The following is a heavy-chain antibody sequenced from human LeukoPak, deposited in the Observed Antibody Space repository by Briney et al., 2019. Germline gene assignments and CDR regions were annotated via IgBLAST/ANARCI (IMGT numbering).Heavy chain of an antibody. CDR1: GGSISSSSYY. V-gene: IGHV4-39*01. CDR3: ARLLHYYDSSGYYHEYFQH. Sequence: SETLSLTCTVSGGSISSSSYYWGWIRQPPGKGLEWIGSIYYSGSTYYNPSLKSRVTISVDTSKNQFSLKLSSVTAADTAVYYCARLLHYYDSSGYYHEYFQHWGQGTLVTVSS. CDR2: IYYSGST. J-gene: IGHJ1*01. D-gene: IGHD3-22*01.